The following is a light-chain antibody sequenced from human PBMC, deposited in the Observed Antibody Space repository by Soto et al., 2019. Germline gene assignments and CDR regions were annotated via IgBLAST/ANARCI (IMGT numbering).Light chain of an antibody. V-gene: IGKV4-1*01. J-gene: IGKJ2*01. CDR2: WAS. Sequence: DIVMTQSPDSLAVSLGERATINCKSSQSVLSNSKGKNFVAWYQQKPRQPPKLLIYWASTRKSGFPDRFSGSGSGTEFTLTINNLQAEDVAIYYCQQYYESALMYTFGRGTKLEIK. CDR1: QSVLSNSKGKNF. CDR3: QQYYESALMYT.